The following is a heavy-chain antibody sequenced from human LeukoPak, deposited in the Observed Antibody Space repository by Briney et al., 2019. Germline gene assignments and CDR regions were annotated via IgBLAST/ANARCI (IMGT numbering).Heavy chain of an antibody. CDR1: AFTFSSYA. CDR2: ISASGGNT. D-gene: IGHD3-10*01. V-gene: IGHV3-23*01. J-gene: IGHJ4*02. Sequence: GGSLRLSCAASAFTFSSYAMNWVRQAPGKGLEWVSTISASGGNTHYADSVKGRFTISRDNSKNTLYLQMNSLRAEDTAVYYCVWFGEFFDYWGQGTLVTVSS. CDR3: VWFGEFFDY.